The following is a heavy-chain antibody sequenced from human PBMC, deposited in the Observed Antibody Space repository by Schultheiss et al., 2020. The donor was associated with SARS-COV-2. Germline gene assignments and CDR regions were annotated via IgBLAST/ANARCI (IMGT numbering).Heavy chain of an antibody. CDR3: AREGYSYDPTLDY. CDR1: GGSISSSSYY. D-gene: IGHD5-18*01. CDR2: INHSGST. V-gene: IGHV4-39*07. J-gene: IGHJ4*02. Sequence: SETLSLTCTVSGGSISSSSYYWGWIRQPPGKGLEWIGEINHSGSTNYNPSLKSRVTISVDTSKNQFSLKLSSVTAADTAVYYCAREGYSYDPTLDYWGQGTLVTVSS.